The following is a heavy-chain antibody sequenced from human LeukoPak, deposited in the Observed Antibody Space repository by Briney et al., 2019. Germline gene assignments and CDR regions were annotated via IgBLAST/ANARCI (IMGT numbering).Heavy chain of an antibody. V-gene: IGHV3-23*01. CDR1: GFTFSSYA. D-gene: IGHD5-18*01. Sequence: GGSLRLSCAASGFTFSSYAMSWVRQAPGKGLEWVSVISGSGGSTYYADSVKGRFTISRDNSKNTLYLQMNSLRAEDTAVYYCAKDQNRGYSYSSYFDYWGQGTLVTVSS. CDR2: ISGSGGST. J-gene: IGHJ4*02. CDR3: AKDQNRGYSYSSYFDY.